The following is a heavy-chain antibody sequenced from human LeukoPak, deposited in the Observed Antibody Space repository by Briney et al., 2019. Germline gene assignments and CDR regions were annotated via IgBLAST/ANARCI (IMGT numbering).Heavy chain of an antibody. D-gene: IGHD2-15*01. CDR1: GFTFSDYY. CDR2: ISGSAGST. Sequence: GGSLRLSCAASGFTFSDYYMSWIRQAPGKGLEWVSAISGSAGSTYYADSVKGRFTISRDNSKNILYLQIHSLRAEDTAVYYCAKGKGSSSSSIDWWGQGTLVTVSS. J-gene: IGHJ4*02. CDR3: AKGKGSSSSSIDW. V-gene: IGHV3-23*01.